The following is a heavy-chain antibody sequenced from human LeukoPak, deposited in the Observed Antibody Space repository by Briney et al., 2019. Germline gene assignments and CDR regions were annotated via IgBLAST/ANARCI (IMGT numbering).Heavy chain of an antibody. J-gene: IGHJ4*02. V-gene: IGHV4-38-2*02. Sequence: YPSETLSLTCTVSDDSITNYYWSWIRQPPGKGLEWIGSIYHSGSTYYNPSLKSRVTISVDTSKNQFSLKLSSVTAADTAVYYCARYHSSGSYLDYWGQGTLVTVSS. CDR1: DDSITNYY. CDR2: IYHSGST. CDR3: ARYHSSGSYLDY. D-gene: IGHD1-26*01.